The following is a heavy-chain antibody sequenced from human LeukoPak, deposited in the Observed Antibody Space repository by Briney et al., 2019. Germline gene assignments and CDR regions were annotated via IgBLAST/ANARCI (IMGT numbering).Heavy chain of an antibody. D-gene: IGHD1-26*01. J-gene: IGHJ4*02. V-gene: IGHV3-23*01. Sequence: GGSLRLSCAAPGFTFSGYALSWVPQAPGKALEWVSGIRDSGSSTNYVDSVKGRLTISRDNSKNTLYLQMNSLQAEDTAIYYCVKKLVGTTSGGALDYWGQGTLVIVSS. CDR2: IRDSGSST. CDR1: GFTFSGYA. CDR3: VKKLVGTTSGGALDY.